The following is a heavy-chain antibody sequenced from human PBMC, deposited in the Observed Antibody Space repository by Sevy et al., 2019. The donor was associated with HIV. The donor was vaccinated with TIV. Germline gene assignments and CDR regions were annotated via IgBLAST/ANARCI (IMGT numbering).Heavy chain of an antibody. V-gene: IGHV3-30-3*01. CDR2: ISYDGSNK. CDR1: GFTFSSYA. Sequence: GGSLRLSCAASGFTFSSYAMHWVHQAPGKGLEWVAVISYDGSNKYYADSVKGRFTISRDNSKNTLYLQMNSLRAEDTAVYYCASRLVGGWSGYNFDYWGQGTLVTVSS. J-gene: IGHJ4*02. CDR3: ASRLVGGWSGYNFDY. D-gene: IGHD3-3*01.